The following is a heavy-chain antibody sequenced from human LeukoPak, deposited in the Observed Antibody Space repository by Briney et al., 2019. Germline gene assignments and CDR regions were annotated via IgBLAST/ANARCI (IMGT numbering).Heavy chain of an antibody. CDR2: ISSSGSTI. Sequence: LSLTCTVSGGSISSYYWSWIRQAPGKGLEWVSYISSSGSTIYYADSVKGRFTISRDNAKNSLYLQMNSLRAEDTAVYYCARGDEAIAAATDAFDIWGQGTVVTVSS. CDR3: ARGDEAIAAATDAFDI. D-gene: IGHD6-13*01. CDR1: GGSISSYY. V-gene: IGHV3-11*01. J-gene: IGHJ3*02.